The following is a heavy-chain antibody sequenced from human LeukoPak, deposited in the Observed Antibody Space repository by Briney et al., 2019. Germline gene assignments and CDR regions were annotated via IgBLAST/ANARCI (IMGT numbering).Heavy chain of an antibody. CDR1: GSTFTSYG. CDR2: ISAYNGNT. V-gene: IGHV1-18*01. D-gene: IGHD6-19*01. J-gene: IGHJ5*02. CDR3: ARDRGSGWWDDWFDP. Sequence: ATVKVSCKASGSTFTSYGISWVRQAPGQGLEWMGWISAYNGNTNYAQRLQGRVTMTTDTSTSTAYMELRSLRSDDTAVYYCARDRGSGWWDDWFDPWGQGTLVTVSS.